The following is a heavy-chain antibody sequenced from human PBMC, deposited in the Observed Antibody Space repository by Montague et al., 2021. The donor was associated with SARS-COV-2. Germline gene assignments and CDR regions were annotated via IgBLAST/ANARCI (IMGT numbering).Heavy chain of an antibody. CDR1: GGSTNNYY. D-gene: IGHD3-22*01. Sequence: SETLSLTCTVSGGSTNNYYWSWIRQPAGKGLEWIGRIHASGISTXXPSLETRVTMSVDTSKSQFSLKLSSVTAADTAVYYCARGRFYYDSGELGSWGQGTLVTVSS. CDR3: ARGRFYYDSGELGS. V-gene: IGHV4-4*07. CDR2: IHASGIS. J-gene: IGHJ5*02.